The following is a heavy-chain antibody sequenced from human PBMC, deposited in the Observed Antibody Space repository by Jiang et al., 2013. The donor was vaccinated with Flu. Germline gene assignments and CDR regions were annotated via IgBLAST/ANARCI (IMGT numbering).Heavy chain of an antibody. CDR3: ARHFNRGYGLDV. Sequence: EWWGGIDPTDSYSNYSPSFQGHVTFSADKSINTAYLQWNSLRASDTTIFYCARHFNRGYGLDVWGQGTTVTVSS. J-gene: IGHJ6*02. V-gene: IGHV5-10-1*01. D-gene: IGHD1-14*01. CDR2: IDPTDSYS.